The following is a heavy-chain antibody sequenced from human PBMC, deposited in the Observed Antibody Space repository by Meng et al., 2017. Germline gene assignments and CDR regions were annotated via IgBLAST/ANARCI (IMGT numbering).Heavy chain of an antibody. Sequence: QVERRGAVPGVVTPSTSPLVTCNVSGGAISSSGNCWRWVCQRPGQGLEWIGYIYNSGSTYYNPSLKSLVTISVDTSKNQFSLKLSSVTAADTAVYYCARSLTVRTVYFDHWGQGTLVTVSS. V-gene: IGHV4-31*01. D-gene: IGHD4-17*01. CDR2: IYNSGST. J-gene: IGHJ4*02. CDR3: ARSLTVRTVYFDH. CDR1: GGAISSSGNC.